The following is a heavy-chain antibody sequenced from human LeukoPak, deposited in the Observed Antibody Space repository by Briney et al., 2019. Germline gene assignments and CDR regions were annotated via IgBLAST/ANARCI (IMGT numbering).Heavy chain of an antibody. V-gene: IGHV1-69*05. CDR2: IIPIFDTT. CDR1: GGTFSSYA. CDR3: ARGRGPYYYGSGSYTPPDFDY. Sequence: SVKVSCKASGGTFSSYAISWVRQAPGQGLEWMGGIIPIFDTTNYAQNFQGRVTITTDESTSTAYMELSSLRSGDTAVYYCARGRGPYYYGSGSYTPPDFDYRGQGTLVTVSS. D-gene: IGHD3-10*01. J-gene: IGHJ4*02.